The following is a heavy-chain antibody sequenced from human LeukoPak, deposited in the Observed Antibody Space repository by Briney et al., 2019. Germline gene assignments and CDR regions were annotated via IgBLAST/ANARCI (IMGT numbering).Heavy chain of an antibody. CDR3: AREVGGVIGYYFDY. CDR2: ISYDGSNK. J-gene: IGHJ4*02. Sequence: GGSLRLSCAASGFTFSSYAMHWVRQAPGKGLEWVGVISYDGSNKYYADSVKGRFTISRDNSKNTLYLQMNSLRAEDTAVYYCAREVGGVIGYYFDYWGQGTLVTVSS. V-gene: IGHV3-30-3*01. CDR1: GFTFSSYA. D-gene: IGHD3-16*02.